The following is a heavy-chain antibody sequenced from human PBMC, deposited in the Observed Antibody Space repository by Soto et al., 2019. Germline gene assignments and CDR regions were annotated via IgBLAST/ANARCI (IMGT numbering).Heavy chain of an antibody. D-gene: IGHD6-13*01. V-gene: IGHV4-39*01. J-gene: IGHJ5*02. CDR1: GGSIRSTTYY. CDR2: IYYSGRP. CDR3: ARHPTPITAAPFDP. Sequence: QLQLLESGPGLVKPSETLSLTCTVSGGSIRSTTYYWGWIRQPPGKGLEWIGTIYYSGRPYFNPSLKSRITISVDTSKNQFSLKLSSVTAADTAVYYCARHPTPITAAPFDPWGQGTLVTVSS.